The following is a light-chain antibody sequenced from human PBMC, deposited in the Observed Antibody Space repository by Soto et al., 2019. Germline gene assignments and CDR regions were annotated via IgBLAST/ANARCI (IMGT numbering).Light chain of an antibody. V-gene: IGKV4-1*01. CDR1: QSVLYSSNNKNY. CDR3: QQFYSTPLT. CDR2: WAS. Sequence: DIVMTQSPDSLTVSLGERATINCKSSQSVLYSSNNKNYLAWYQQKPGQPPKLFISWASTRESGVPDRFSGSGSGTDFTLTVSTLQAEDVAVYYCQQFYSTPLTFGGGTKVEIK. J-gene: IGKJ4*01.